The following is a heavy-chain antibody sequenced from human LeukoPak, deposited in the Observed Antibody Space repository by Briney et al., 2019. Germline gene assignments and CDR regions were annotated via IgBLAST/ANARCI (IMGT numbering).Heavy chain of an antibody. J-gene: IGHJ6*03. CDR2: IDFTGSTI. V-gene: IGHV3-48*04. Sequence: PGGSLRLSCAASRFIFSSYWMTWVRQAPGKGLEWISYIDFTGSTIYYADSVRGRFTISRDNAKNSLYLQMNSLRAEDTAVYYCARGKGRVSYYYYMDVWGKGTTVTIS. CDR3: ARGKGRVSYYYYMDV. CDR1: RFIFSSYW.